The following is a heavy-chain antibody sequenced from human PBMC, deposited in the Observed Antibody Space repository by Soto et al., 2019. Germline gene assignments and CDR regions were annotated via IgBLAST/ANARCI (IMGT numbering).Heavy chain of an antibody. CDR3: VQSRWGGDCLQSYSSHSYYGLDV. D-gene: IGHD2-21*02. CDR1: GLSLSTTGVG. J-gene: IGHJ6*02. V-gene: IGHV2-5*02. Sequence: QITLKESGATLVKPTQTLTLTCTFSGLSLSTTGVGVGWICQPPGKALEWLALIYWDDDKRYSPSLKSRRTISKHTSKSQAGLTMTNMDPVDTATSYCVQSRWGGDCLQSYSSHSYYGLDVWGQGTTVTVSS. CDR2: IYWDDDK.